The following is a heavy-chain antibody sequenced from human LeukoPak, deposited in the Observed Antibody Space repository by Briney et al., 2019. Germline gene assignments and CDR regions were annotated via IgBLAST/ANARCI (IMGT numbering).Heavy chain of an antibody. Sequence: SETLSLTCAVYGGSFSGYYWSWIRQPPGKGLEWIGEINHSGSTNYNPSLKSRVTISEDTSKNQFSLKLSSVTAADTAVYYCARGLGYSSSKAYYWGQGTLVTVSS. D-gene: IGHD6-6*01. CDR2: INHSGST. CDR1: GGSFSGYY. V-gene: IGHV4-34*01. CDR3: ARGLGYSSSKAYY. J-gene: IGHJ4*02.